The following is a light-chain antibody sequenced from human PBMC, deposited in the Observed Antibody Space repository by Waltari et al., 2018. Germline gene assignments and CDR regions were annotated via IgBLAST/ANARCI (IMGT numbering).Light chain of an antibody. CDR2: EVT. J-gene: IGLJ2*01. CDR1: SSDDY. CDR3: SSYAGSYVV. V-gene: IGLV2-8*01. Sequence: QSALTQPPSASGSPGQSVTISSTGTSSDDYVSWYQQHPGTAPNLMIYEVTPRPSGVPDRFSGSKSGNTASLTVSGLQAEDEADYYCSSYAGSYVVFGGGTKLTVL.